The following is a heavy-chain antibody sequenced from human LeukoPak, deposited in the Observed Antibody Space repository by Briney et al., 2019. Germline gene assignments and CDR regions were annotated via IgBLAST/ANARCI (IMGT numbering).Heavy chain of an antibody. V-gene: IGHV3-21*04. Sequence: GGSLRLSCAASGFTFSSYSMNWVRQAPGKGLEWVSSISSSSSYIYYADSVKGPFTISRDNAKNSLYLQMNSLRAEDTAVYYCARGYTYYYDSSGYYYWGQGTLVTFSS. CDR3: ARGYTYYYDSSGYYY. CDR1: GFTFSSYS. D-gene: IGHD3-22*01. J-gene: IGHJ4*02. CDR2: ISSSSSYI.